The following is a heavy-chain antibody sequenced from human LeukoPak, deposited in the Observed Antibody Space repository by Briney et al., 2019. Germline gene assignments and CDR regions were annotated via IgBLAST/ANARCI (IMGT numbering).Heavy chain of an antibody. Sequence: GGSLRLSCAASGFTFSSYWMTWVRQAPGKGLEWVGNIKEDGSEKYYVDSVKGRFTISRDNAKNSLYLHMNSLRAEDTAVYYCARDSRHHRFLYWDWFDPWGQGTLVTVSS. CDR1: GFTFSSYW. CDR2: IKEDGSEK. J-gene: IGHJ5*02. V-gene: IGHV3-7*01. CDR3: ARDSRHHRFLYWDWFDP. D-gene: IGHD2/OR15-2a*01.